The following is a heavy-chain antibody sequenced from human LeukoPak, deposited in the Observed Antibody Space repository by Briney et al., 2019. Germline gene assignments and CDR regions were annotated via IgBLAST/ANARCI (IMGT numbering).Heavy chain of an antibody. CDR1: GGSISSYY. J-gene: IGHJ3*02. CDR2: IYTSGST. Sequence: SETLSLTCTVSGGSISSYYWSWIRQPAGKGLEWIGRIYTSGSTNYNPSLKSRVTMSVDTSKNQFSLKLSSVTAADTAVNYCARDQGIAAAGYDDAFDIWGQGTMATVSS. D-gene: IGHD6-13*01. CDR3: ARDQGIAAAGYDDAFDI. V-gene: IGHV4-4*07.